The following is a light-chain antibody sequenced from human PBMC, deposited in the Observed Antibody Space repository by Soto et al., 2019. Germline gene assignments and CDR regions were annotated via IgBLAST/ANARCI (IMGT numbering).Light chain of an antibody. CDR2: GAS. V-gene: IGKV3-20*01. Sequence: EIVLTQSPGTLSLSPGERATLSCRASQSVSSSYLAWYQQKPGQAPRLLIYGASSRATGIPDRFSGSGSGTDFPLTISRLEPEDFAVYYCHQYDRSPLTFGGGTKVEL. CDR3: HQYDRSPLT. CDR1: QSVSSSY. J-gene: IGKJ4*01.